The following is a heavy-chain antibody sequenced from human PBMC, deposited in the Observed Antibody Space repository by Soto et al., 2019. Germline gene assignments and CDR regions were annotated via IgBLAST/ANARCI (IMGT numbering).Heavy chain of an antibody. CDR1: GGSISSGGYY. CDR3: AISNCGGDCYSTYYYGMAV. J-gene: IGHJ6*02. V-gene: IGHV4-31*03. CDR2: IYYSGST. Sequence: SETLSLTCTVSGGSISSGGYYWSWIRQHPGKGLEWIGYIYYSGSTYYNPSLKSRVTISVDTSKNQFSLKLSSVTAADTAVYYCAISNCGGDCYSTYYYGMAVWGQGTTVTVSS. D-gene: IGHD2-21*02.